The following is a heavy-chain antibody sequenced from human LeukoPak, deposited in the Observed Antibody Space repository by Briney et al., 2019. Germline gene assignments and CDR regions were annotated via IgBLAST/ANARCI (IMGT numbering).Heavy chain of an antibody. CDR2: INPNSGDT. J-gene: IGHJ4*02. D-gene: IGHD4-11*01. V-gene: IGHV1-2*02. CDR3: AKSAQYSSAWFTGCFDY. Sequence: ASVKVSCKASGYTFSDYYMHWVRQAPGQGIEWMGWINPNSGDTHYAQMFQGRVTMTRDTSINAAYMELRRVRSDDTAVYYCAKSAQYSSAWFTGCFDYWGQGSLVTVSS. CDR1: GYTFSDYY.